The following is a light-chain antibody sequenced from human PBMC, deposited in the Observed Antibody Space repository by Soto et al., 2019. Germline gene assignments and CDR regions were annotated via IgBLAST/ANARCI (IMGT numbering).Light chain of an antibody. V-gene: IGKV3-20*01. J-gene: IGKJ2*01. Sequence: EIVLTQSPGTLSLSPGERAALSCRVSQSISSGYLGWYQQKPGQAPRLLIYGASSRATGIPDRFSGSGSGTDFNLTISRLEPEDFAIYYCQQYGSSMYTFGQGTNLEIK. CDR2: GAS. CDR1: QSISSGY. CDR3: QQYGSSMYT.